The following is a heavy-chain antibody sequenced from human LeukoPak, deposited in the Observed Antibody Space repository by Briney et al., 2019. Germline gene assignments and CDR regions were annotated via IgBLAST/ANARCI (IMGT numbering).Heavy chain of an antibody. D-gene: IGHD1-26*01. J-gene: IGHJ4*02. CDR2: INPNSGGT. V-gene: IGHV1-2*02. CDR3: AREEPHRSGSYLIDY. Sequence: RASVKVSCKASGYTFTGYYMHWVRQAPGQGLEWMGWINPNSGGTNYAQKFQGRVTMTRDTSISTAYMELSRLRSDDTAVYYCAREEPHRSGSYLIDYWGQGTLVTVSS. CDR1: GYTFTGYY.